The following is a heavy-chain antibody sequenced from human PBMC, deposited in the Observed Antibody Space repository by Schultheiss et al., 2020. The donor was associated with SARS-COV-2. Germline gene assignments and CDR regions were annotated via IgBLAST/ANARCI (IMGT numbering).Heavy chain of an antibody. CDR3: ATPKELGLFDY. CDR2: IKQDGSEK. D-gene: IGHD3/OR15-3a*01. CDR1: GFTFSSYW. V-gene: IGHV3-7*03. J-gene: IGHJ4*02. Sequence: GGSLRLSCAASGFTFSSYWMSWVRQAPGKGLEWVANIKQDGSEKYYVDSVKGRFTISRDNAKNSLYLQMNSLRAEDTAVYYCATPKELGLFDYWGQGTLVTVSS.